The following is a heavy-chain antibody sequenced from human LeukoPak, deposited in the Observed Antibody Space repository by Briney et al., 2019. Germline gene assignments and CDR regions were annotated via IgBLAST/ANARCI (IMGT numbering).Heavy chain of an antibody. Sequence: GASVKVSCKASGYTFTSYGISWVRQAPGQGLEWMGWISAYNGNTNYAQKLQGRVTMTTDTSTSTAYMELRSLRSDDTAVYYCARSPKPTAPNDIAARAFGYYYYYMDVWGKGTTVTVSS. CDR3: ARSPKPTAPNDIAARAFGYYYYYMDV. D-gene: IGHD6-6*01. CDR2: ISAYNGNT. J-gene: IGHJ6*03. CDR1: GYTFTSYG. V-gene: IGHV1-18*01.